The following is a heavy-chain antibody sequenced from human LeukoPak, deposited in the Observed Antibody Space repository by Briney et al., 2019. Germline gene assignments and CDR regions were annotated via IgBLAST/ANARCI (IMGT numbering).Heavy chain of an antibody. CDR3: ARDREIAAAGTDFDY. CDR1: GFTLSSYS. Sequence: GGSLRLSCAASGFTLSSYSMNWVGQAPGKGLEWASSISSSSSYIYYADSVKGRFTISRDNAKNSLYLQMNSLRAEDTAVYYCARDREIAAAGTDFDYWGQATLVTVSS. J-gene: IGHJ4*02. V-gene: IGHV3-21*01. D-gene: IGHD6-13*01. CDR2: ISSSSSYI.